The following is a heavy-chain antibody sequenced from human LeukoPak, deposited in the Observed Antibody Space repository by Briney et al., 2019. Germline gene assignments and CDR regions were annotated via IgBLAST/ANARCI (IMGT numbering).Heavy chain of an antibody. V-gene: IGHV1-69*06. CDR3: ASGRTDIVVVPATLRNYFFDY. D-gene: IGHD2-2*01. CDR1: GYTFTSYG. J-gene: IGHJ4*02. CDR2: IIPMFGTA. Sequence: GASVKVSCKASGYTFTSYGISWVRQAPGQGLEWMGGIIPMFGTANYAQKFQGRVTISADKSTSTAYMELSSLRSEDTAVYYCASGRTDIVVVPATLRNYFFDYWGQGTLVTVSS.